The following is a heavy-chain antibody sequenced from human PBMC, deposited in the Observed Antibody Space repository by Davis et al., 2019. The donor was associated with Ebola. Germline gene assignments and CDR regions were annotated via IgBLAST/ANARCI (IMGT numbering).Heavy chain of an antibody. Sequence: GESLKISCKGSGYSFTSYWIGWVRQMPGKGLEWMGIIYPGDSDTRYSPSFQGQVTISADKSISTAYLQWSSLKASNTAMYYCARLNDILTGYESWFDPWGQGTLVTVSS. CDR2: IYPGDSDT. J-gene: IGHJ5*02. D-gene: IGHD3-9*01. CDR3: ARLNDILTGYESWFDP. CDR1: GYSFTSYW. V-gene: IGHV5-51*01.